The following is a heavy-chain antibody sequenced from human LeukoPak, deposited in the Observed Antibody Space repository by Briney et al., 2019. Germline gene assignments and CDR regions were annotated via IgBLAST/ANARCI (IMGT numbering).Heavy chain of an antibody. CDR3: ARDPDRPRYYGMDV. CDR2: ISYGGSNQ. CDR1: GFTFSAYG. D-gene: IGHD1-14*01. J-gene: IGHJ6*02. V-gene: IGHV3-30*03. Sequence: GGSLRLSCAASGFTFSAYGMHWVRQAPGKGLEWVAVISYGGSNQYYADSVKGRFTISRDNSKNTLYLQMNSLRAEDTAVYYCARDPDRPRYYGMDVWGQGTTVTVSS.